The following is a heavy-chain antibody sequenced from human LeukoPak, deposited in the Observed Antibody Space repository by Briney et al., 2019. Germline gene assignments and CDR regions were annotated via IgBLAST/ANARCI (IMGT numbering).Heavy chain of an antibody. CDR1: DHSISDGYY. CDR3: ARDRGMDDFDSPVGWFDS. J-gene: IGHJ5*01. Sequence: PSETLSLTCTVSDHSISDGYYWGWIRQPPGKGLEWIASIYHTGSSEYNPSLRSRISISVDTSKNQFTLKLTSVTAADTAMYFCARDRGMDDFDSPVGWFDSWGQGTLVTVSS. D-gene: IGHD3-10*01. V-gene: IGHV4-38-2*02. CDR2: IYHTGSS.